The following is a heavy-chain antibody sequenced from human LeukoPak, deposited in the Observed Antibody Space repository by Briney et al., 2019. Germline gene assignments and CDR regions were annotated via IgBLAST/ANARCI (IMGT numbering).Heavy chain of an antibody. J-gene: IGHJ4*02. CDR2: ISSSGSTI. V-gene: IGHV3-48*03. CDR3: ARDLGSSGYLDY. Sequence: PGGSLRLSCAASGFTFSSYEMNWVRQAPGKGLEWVSYISSSGSTIYYADSVKGRFTISRDNAKNSLYLQMNSLRAEDMAVYYCARDLGSSGYLDYWGQGTLVTVSS. CDR1: GFTFSSYE. D-gene: IGHD3-22*01.